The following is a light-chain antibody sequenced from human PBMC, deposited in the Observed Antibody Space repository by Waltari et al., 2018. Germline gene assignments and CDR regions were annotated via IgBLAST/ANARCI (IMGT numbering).Light chain of an antibody. CDR3: AAWDDSLNAHYV. J-gene: IGLJ1*01. Sequence: QSVLTQPPSASGTPGQRVTISCSGSSSNIGSNTVNWYQQLPGTAPKLPIYSNNPRPSGVPDRFSCSKCGTSASLAIRGLQSEDEADYYCAAWDDSLNAHYVFGTGTKVTVL. CDR2: SNN. V-gene: IGLV1-44*01. CDR1: SSNIGSNT.